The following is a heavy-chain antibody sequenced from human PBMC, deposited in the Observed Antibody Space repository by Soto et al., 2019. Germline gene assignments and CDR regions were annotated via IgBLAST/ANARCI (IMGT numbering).Heavy chain of an antibody. J-gene: IGHJ5*02. Sequence: QLGGSLRLSCAASGFTFSSKGMQWVRQAPGKGLEWVAVIWYDGSNKYYADSVKGRFTISRDNSKNTLYLQMNNLRVEDTAVYYCARDRSGPHDYSKYAVDPWGQGTLVTVSS. CDR2: IWYDGSNK. V-gene: IGHV3-33*01. CDR1: GFTFSSKG. CDR3: ARDRSGPHDYSKYAVDP. D-gene: IGHD4-4*01.